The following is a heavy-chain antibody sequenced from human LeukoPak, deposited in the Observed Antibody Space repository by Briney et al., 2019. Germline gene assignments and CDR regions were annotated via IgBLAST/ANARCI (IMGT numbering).Heavy chain of an antibody. J-gene: IGHJ4*02. CDR2: IYTSGST. V-gene: IGHV4-4*07. CDR1: GGSTSIYY. CDR3: ARWNTVTRAFDY. Sequence: SETLSLTCTVSGGSTSIYYWNWIRQPAGKGLEWIGRIYTSGSTSYNPSVKSRVTISVDTSKNQFSLNLISVTAAGTAVYYCARWNTVTRAFDYWGQGTLVTVSS. D-gene: IGHD4-17*01.